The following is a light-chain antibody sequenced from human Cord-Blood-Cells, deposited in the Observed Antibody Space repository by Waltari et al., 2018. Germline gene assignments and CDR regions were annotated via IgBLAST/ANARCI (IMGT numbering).Light chain of an antibody. CDR2: LNSDGSH. Sequence: QLVLTQSTSAPDSLAVSVKLTCTLSSQPSTYAIAWHQQQPEKGPRYLMKLNSDGSHSKGDGIPDRFSGSSSGAERDLTSPSLQSEDEDYYSGQTWGTGSQVFGGGTKLTVL. V-gene: IGLV4-69*01. J-gene: IGLJ3*02. CDR3: QTWGTGSQV. CDR1: SQPSTYA.